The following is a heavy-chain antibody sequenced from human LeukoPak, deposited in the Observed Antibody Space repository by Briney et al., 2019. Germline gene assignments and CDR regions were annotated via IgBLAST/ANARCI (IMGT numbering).Heavy chain of an antibody. CDR2: IYYSGST. V-gene: IGHV4-59*08. Sequence: SETLSLTCTVSGGSISSYYWSWIRQPPGKGLEWIGYIYYSGSTNYNPSLKSRVTISVDTSKNQFSLKLSSVTAADTAVYYCASPALYSGSYPGDYWGQGTLVTVSS. D-gene: IGHD1-26*01. CDR3: ASPALYSGSYPGDY. J-gene: IGHJ4*02. CDR1: GGSISSYY.